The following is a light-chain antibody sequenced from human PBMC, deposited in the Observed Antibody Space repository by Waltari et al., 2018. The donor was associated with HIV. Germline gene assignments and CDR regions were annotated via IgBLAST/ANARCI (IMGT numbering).Light chain of an antibody. Sequence: SYLLTQPPSVSVAPGKTADITCGGDNIGGKSVHWYQQKPGQAPVLVIYYNDDRPSGIPERFSGSNSGNTATLTISNVVAGDEADYYCQVWDSIVDHVIFGGGTKLTVL. CDR1: NIGGKS. J-gene: IGLJ2*01. V-gene: IGLV3-21*04. CDR2: YND. CDR3: QVWDSIVDHVI.